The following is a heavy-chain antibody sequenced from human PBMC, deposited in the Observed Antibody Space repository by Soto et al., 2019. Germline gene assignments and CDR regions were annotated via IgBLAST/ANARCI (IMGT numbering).Heavy chain of an antibody. CDR2: IYYSGST. Sequence: SETLSLTCTVSGGSISSGGYYWSWIRQHPGKGLEWIGYIYYSGSTYYNPSLKSRVTISVDTSKNQFSLKLSSVTAADTAVYYCARDHRLVPSVDTAMVGFYYYYYGMDVWGQGTTVTVSS. D-gene: IGHD5-18*01. V-gene: IGHV4-31*03. CDR1: GGSISSGGYY. J-gene: IGHJ6*01. CDR3: ARDHRLVPSVDTAMVGFYYYYYGMDV.